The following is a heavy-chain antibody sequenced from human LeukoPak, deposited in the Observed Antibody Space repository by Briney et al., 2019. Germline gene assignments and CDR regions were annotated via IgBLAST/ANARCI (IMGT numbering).Heavy chain of an antibody. V-gene: IGHV4-59*01. CDR2: IYYSGST. CDR1: GGSISSYY. J-gene: IGHJ5*02. D-gene: IGHD2-2*01. CDR3: ARGQLPGENWFDP. Sequence: TASETQSLTCTVSGGSISSYYWSWIRQPPGKGLEWIGYIYYSGSTNYNPSLKSRVTISVDTSKNQFSLKLSSVTAADTAVYYCARGQLPGENWFDPWGQGTLVTVSS.